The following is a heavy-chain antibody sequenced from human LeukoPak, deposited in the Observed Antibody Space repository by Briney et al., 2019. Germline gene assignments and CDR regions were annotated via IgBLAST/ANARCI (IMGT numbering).Heavy chain of an antibody. J-gene: IGHJ5*02. V-gene: IGHV4-39*07. CDR2: IYYSGTT. CDR3: ARDRIVGANSGNWFDL. CDR1: GGTINRSTYY. D-gene: IGHD1-26*01. Sequence: SETLSLTCSVSGGTINRSTYYWVWIRQPPGKGLEWIGSIYYSGTTYYNPSLKSRVTISLDTSKNQFSLNLNSLNAADTAVYYCARDRIVGANSGNWFDLWGQGTLVTVSS.